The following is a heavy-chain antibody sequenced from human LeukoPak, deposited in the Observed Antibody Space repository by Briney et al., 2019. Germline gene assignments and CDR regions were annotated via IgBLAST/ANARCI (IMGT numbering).Heavy chain of an antibody. V-gene: IGHV3-30*18. D-gene: IGHD6-13*01. J-gene: IGHJ6*02. CDR1: GFTFSSYG. CDR2: ISYDGSNK. Sequence: GRSLRLSCAASGFTFSSYGMHWVRQAPGKGLEWVAVISYDGSNKYYADSVKGRFTISRDNSKNTLYLQMNSLRAEDTAVYYCAKLVPAGKTHYYYYGMDVWGQGTTVTVSS. CDR3: AKLVPAGKTHYYYYGMDV.